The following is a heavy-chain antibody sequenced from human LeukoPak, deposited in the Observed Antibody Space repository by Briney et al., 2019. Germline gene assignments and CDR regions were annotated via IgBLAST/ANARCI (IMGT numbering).Heavy chain of an antibody. CDR3: ARVSCSGSCRADH. CDR2: VSRDDNT. Sequence: SETLSLTCTVSGYFISDAYYWGWIRQSPGKGLEWIGSVSRDDNTYYNPSLKSRVIVSSDTSNNQVSLKVRSVAAADTAVYYCARVSCSGSCRADHWGQGTLVTVSS. J-gene: IGHJ4*02. CDR1: GYFISDAYY. V-gene: IGHV4-38-2*02. D-gene: IGHD3-22*01.